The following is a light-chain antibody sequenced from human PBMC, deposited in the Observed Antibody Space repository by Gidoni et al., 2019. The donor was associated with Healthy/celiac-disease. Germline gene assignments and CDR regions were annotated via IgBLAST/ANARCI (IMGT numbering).Light chain of an antibody. V-gene: IGLV2-8*01. Sequence: QSALTHPPSASGSPGQSVTISCTGTSSDVGGYNYVSSSHQHPGKAHKLMIYEVSKRPSGVPDRFAGAKSGNTASLTVSGLQAEDEADYYCSSYAGSNNVVFGGGTKLTV. CDR2: EVS. J-gene: IGLJ2*01. CDR1: SSDVGGYNY. CDR3: SSYAGSNNVV.